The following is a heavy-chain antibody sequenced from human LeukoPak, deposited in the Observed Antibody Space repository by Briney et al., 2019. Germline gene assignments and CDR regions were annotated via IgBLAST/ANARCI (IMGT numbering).Heavy chain of an antibody. D-gene: IGHD3-3*01. CDR2: IYYSGST. CDR3: ARDSNYDFWSGYGHYYYMDV. Sequence: SETLSLTCTVSGGSISSSSYYWGWIRQPPGKGLEWIGSIYYSGSTNYNPSLKSRVTISVDTSKNQFSLKLSSVTAADTAVYYCARDSNYDFWSGYGHYYYMDVWGKGTTVTVSS. CDR1: GGSISSSSYY. V-gene: IGHV4-39*07. J-gene: IGHJ6*03.